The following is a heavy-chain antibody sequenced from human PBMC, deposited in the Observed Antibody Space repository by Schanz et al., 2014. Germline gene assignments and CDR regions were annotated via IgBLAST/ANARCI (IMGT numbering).Heavy chain of an antibody. CDR2: MNPNSGNP. V-gene: IGHV1-8*02. Sequence: QVQLLQSGAEVKKPGASMKVSCKASGYTYTGYYIHWVRQAPGQGLEWLGWMNPNSGNPGFAQKFRGRVTMTRNTSMSTAYIELHILTSEDTAVYYCARGRTFDYWGQGTLVTVSS. J-gene: IGHJ4*02. CDR3: ARGRTFDY. CDR1: GYTYTGYY.